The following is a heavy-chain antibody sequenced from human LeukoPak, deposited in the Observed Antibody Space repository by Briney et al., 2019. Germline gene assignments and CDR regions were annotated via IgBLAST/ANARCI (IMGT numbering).Heavy chain of an antibody. CDR1: GFTFSLFW. CDR3: ATDVGWFRFDL. D-gene: IGHD6-19*01. Sequence: GGSLRLSYAASGFTFSLFWMSWVRQAPGKGLEWVANINKDGSGGSYVDSVKGRFTISRDNAKNSLYLQMNFLRAEDTAVYYCATDVGWFRFDLRGQGTLVTVSS. CDR2: INKDGSGG. V-gene: IGHV3-7*03. J-gene: IGHJ5*02.